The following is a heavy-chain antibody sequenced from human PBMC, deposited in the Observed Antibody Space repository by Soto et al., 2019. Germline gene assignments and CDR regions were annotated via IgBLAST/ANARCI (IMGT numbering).Heavy chain of an antibody. D-gene: IGHD2-15*01. CDR2: ITDNGSNT. Sequence: GGSLRLSCAASGITFNNYALSWVRQAPGKGLEWVSVITDNGSNTYYADSVKGRFTISRDNSQNTLYLQMNSLRAEDTAVYYCARAGLVGARGGGVDAFDIWGQGTMVTVS. J-gene: IGHJ3*02. CDR1: GITFNNYA. CDR3: ARAGLVGARGGGVDAFDI. V-gene: IGHV3-23*01.